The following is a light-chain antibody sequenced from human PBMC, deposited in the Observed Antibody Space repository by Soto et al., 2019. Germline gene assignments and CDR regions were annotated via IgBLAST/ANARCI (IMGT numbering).Light chain of an antibody. V-gene: IGKV1-5*01. CDR1: QNINNW. J-gene: IGKJ2*01. CDR2: GAS. CDR3: QRYDGY. Sequence: DTQMTQSPSTLSASVGDTVTITCRARQNINNWLAWYQQKPEKVPKLLIYGASTLEDGVPSRFSGSRSGTEFTLTINSLLPDDFATYYCQRYDGYFGQGTKLEIK.